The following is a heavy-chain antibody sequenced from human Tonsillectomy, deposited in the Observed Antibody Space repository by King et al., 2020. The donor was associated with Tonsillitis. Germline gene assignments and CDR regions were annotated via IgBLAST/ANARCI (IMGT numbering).Heavy chain of an antibody. V-gene: IGHV5-10-1*03. Sequence: QLVQSGAEVKKPGESLRISCKGSGYSFTSYWISWVRQMRGKGLEWMGRIDPSDSYTNYSPSFQGHVTISADKSISTAYLQWSSLKASDTAMYYCARLEATASHHYYYYMDVWGKGTTVTVSS. CDR1: GYSFTSYW. CDR2: IDPSDSYT. J-gene: IGHJ6*03. CDR3: ARLEATASHHYYYYMDV. D-gene: IGHD5-12*01.